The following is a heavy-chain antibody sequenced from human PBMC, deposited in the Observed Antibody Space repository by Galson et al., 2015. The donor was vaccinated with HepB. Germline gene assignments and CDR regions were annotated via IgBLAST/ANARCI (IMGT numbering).Heavy chain of an antibody. J-gene: IGHJ4*02. CDR2: ISSSRTTI. CDR3: ARDPGGIYSRYYFDY. D-gene: IGHD2-15*01. V-gene: IGHV3-48*04. Sequence: SLRLSCAASGFTFSSYNMNWVRQAPGKGLEWVSYISSSRTTIYHADSVKGRFTISRDNARNSLYLQMNSLRAEDTAVYYCARDPGGIYSRYYFDYWGQGTLVTVSS. CDR1: GFTFSSYN.